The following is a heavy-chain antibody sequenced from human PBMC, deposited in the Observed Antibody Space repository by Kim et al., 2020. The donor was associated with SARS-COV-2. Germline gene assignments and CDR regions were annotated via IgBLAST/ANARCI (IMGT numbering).Heavy chain of an antibody. CDR1: GFTFSTYA. CDR2: ISYDGSNK. CDR3: ARAGGVQLWFGAYYYGL. J-gene: IGHJ6*01. V-gene: IGHV3-30*04. D-gene: IGHD5-18*01. Sequence: GGSLRLSCAASGFTFSTYAMHWVRQAPGKGLEWVAVISYDGSNKFYADSVKGRFTISRDNSENTLYLQMNTLRPEDTAVYYCARAGGVQLWFGAYYYGL.